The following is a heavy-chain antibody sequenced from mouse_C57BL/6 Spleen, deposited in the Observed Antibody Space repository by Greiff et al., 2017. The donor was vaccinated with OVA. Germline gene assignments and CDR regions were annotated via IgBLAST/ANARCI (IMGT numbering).Heavy chain of an antibody. V-gene: IGHV3-6*01. CDR3: AREGTTRYFDV. CDR2: ISYDGSN. D-gene: IGHD1-1*01. CDR1: GYSITSGYY. Sequence: DVKLQESGPGLVKPSQSLSLTCSVTGYSITSGYYWNWIRQFPGNKLEWMGYISYDGSNNYNPSLKNRISITRDTSKNQFFLKLNSVTTEDTATYYCAREGTTRYFDVWGTGTTVTVSS. J-gene: IGHJ1*03.